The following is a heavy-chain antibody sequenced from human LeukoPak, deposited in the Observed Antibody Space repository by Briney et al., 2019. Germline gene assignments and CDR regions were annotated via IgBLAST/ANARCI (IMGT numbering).Heavy chain of an antibody. J-gene: IGHJ6*03. CDR2: IYSGGST. V-gene: IGHV3-66*01. CDR3: ARDHYDFWSVRYYYYMDV. Sequence: HSGGSLRLSCAASGFTFSIYAMSWVRLAPGKGLEWVSVIYSGGSTYYADSVKGRFTISRDNSKNTLYLQMNSLRAEDTAVYYCARDHYDFWSVRYYYYMDVWGKGTTVTVS. CDR1: GFTFSIYA. D-gene: IGHD3-3*01.